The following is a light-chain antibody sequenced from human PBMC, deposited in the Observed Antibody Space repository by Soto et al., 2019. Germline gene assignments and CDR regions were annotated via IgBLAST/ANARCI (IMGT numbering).Light chain of an antibody. V-gene: IGKV3-20*01. CDR1: QRVSNNY. CDR3: QQYCCAPLT. J-gene: IGKJ4*01. CDR2: GAS. Sequence: EIVLTQSTGTLSFSPGERATLSCRASQRVSNNYLAWYQQKPGQAPRLLIHGASSRATGIPDRFSGSGSGTDFTLTIRKLEPEDFAVYYCQQYCCAPLTFGGGTKVDI.